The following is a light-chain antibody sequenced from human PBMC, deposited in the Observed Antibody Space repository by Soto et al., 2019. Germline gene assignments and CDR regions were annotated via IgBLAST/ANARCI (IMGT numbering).Light chain of an antibody. CDR1: QSVSSN. V-gene: IGKV3-15*01. J-gene: IGKJ1*01. CDR3: QQYNSWPPWT. Sequence: EIAMTQSPATLSVSPGERATHACRASQSVSSNLAWYQQKPGQAPRLLIYGASTRATGVAARFSGSGSGTEFTLTISGLQSEDFAVYYCQQYNSWPPWTFGQGTKVEIK. CDR2: GAS.